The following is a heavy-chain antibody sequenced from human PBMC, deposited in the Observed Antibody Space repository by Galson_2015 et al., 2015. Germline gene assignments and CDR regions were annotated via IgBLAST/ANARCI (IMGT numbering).Heavy chain of an antibody. CDR3: ATSNADVYCSGGSCYLDS. CDR1: GGTFSTFA. D-gene: IGHD2-15*01. J-gene: IGHJ4*02. V-gene: IGHV1-69*01. CDR2: LLPIYGTP. Sequence: SCKASGGTFSTFAISWVRQAPGRRLEWMGGLLPIYGTPNYAQKFQGRVTITADESTSTAYMELSSLTSEDTAVFYCATSNADVYCSGGSCYLDSWGQGTLVTVSS.